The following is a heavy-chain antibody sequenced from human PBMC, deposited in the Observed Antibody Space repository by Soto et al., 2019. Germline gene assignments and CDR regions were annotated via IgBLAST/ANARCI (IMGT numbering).Heavy chain of an antibody. Sequence: SETLSLTCTVSGGSISTYYWSWIRQPPGKGLEWIGYIYYSGSTNYNPSLKSRVTMSVDTSKNRFSLKLSSVTAADTAVYYCAKDGAMVTTRNWYFDLWGRGTLVTVSS. V-gene: IGHV4-59*01. CDR2: IYYSGST. J-gene: IGHJ2*01. D-gene: IGHD4-17*01. CDR3: AKDGAMVTTRNWYFDL. CDR1: GGSISTYY.